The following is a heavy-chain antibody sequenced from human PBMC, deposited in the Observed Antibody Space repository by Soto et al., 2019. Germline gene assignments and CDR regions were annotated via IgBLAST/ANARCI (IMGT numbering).Heavy chain of an antibody. J-gene: IGHJ6*03. D-gene: IGHD3-10*01. CDR3: ARGMDVYGAGGYSSDYYYMDV. Sequence: QVQLEESGGGLVKPGGSLRLSCAASGFTFSDYYMNWIRQAPGKGLQWVSYISGSSTTISYADSVKGRFNISRDNAKNSLFRQMDSLCSEDAAVYYCARGMDVYGAGGYSSDYYYMDVWGNWTTFTVSS. CDR1: GFTFSDYY. V-gene: IGHV3-11*01. CDR2: ISGSSTTI.